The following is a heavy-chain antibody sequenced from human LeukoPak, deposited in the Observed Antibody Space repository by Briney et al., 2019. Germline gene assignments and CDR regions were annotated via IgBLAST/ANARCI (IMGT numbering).Heavy chain of an antibody. J-gene: IGHJ4*02. CDR3: ARDEAGLTGYPDY. Sequence: SETLSLTCTVSGGSISSSSYYWGWIRQPPGKGLEWIGSIYTSGSTNYNPSLKSRVTISVDTSKNQFSLKLSSVTAADTAVYYCARDEAGLTGYPDYWGQGTLVTVSS. CDR2: IYTSGST. D-gene: IGHD3-9*01. CDR1: GGSISSSSYY. V-gene: IGHV4-39*07.